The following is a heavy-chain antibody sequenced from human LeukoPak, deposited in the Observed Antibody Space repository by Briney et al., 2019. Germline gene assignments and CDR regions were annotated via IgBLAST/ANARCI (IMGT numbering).Heavy chain of an antibody. D-gene: IGHD2-2*01. J-gene: IGHJ5*02. CDR3: ARDDCSSISCYHNWFDP. V-gene: IGHV3-7*01. CDR2: IKQDGSEK. Sequence: GGSLRLSCAASGFTFSSYWMSWVRQAPGKGLEWVANIKQDGSEKYYVDSVKGRFTISRENAKNSLYLQMNSLRAEDTAVYYCARDDCSSISCYHNWFDPWGQGTLVTVSS. CDR1: GFTFSSYW.